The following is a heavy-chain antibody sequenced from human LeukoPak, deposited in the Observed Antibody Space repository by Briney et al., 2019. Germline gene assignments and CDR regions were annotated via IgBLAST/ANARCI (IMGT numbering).Heavy chain of an antibody. V-gene: IGHV3-48*04. J-gene: IGHJ4*02. Sequence: PGGSLRLSCAASGFTFSSCSMNWVRQAPGKGLEWVSYISSSSSTIYYADSVKGRFTISRDNAKNSLYLQMNSLRAEDTAVYYCARDLGDSSGWYETALGYWGQGTLVTVSS. D-gene: IGHD6-19*01. CDR3: ARDLGDSSGWYETALGY. CDR2: ISSSSSTI. CDR1: GFTFSSCS.